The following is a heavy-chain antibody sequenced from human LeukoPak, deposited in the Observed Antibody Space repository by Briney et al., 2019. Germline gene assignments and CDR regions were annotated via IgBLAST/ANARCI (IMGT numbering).Heavy chain of an antibody. CDR2: IPYRAGKS. CDR3: AKVYCSSPRCFLPFDY. D-gene: IGHD2-2*01. J-gene: IGHJ4*02. CDR1: GFTFKNFA. V-gene: IGHV3-23*01. Sequence: GGSLRLSCSTSGFTFKNFALSWVRQAPGKGLEWVATIPYRAGKSYYADSVPGRFSISRDDSAKTVYLHLNSLRAGDTAIYYCAKVYCSSPRCFLPFDYWGQGTLVTVSP.